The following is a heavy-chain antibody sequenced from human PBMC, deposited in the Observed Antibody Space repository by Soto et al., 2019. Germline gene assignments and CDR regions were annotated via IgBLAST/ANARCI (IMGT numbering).Heavy chain of an antibody. CDR1: SDSISSYY. CDR3: ARGTSWQLPFDY. CDR2: ISYSGST. Sequence: SETLSLTCTVSSDSISSYYWSWIRQPPGRRLEWIGYISYSGSTDYNPSLKSRVTISGDTSKNQFSLKVSSVTAADTAVYYCARGTSWQLPFDYWGQGTLVTVSS. D-gene: IGHD6-13*01. J-gene: IGHJ4*02. V-gene: IGHV4-59*01.